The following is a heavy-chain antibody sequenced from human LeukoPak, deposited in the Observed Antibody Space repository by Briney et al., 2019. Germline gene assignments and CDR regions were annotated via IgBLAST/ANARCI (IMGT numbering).Heavy chain of an antibody. CDR2: IYHSGST. Sequence: SETLSLTCTVSGGSISSGGYYWSWIRQPPGKGLEWIGYIYHSGSTYYNPSLKSRVTISVDRSKNQFSLKLSSVTAADTAVYYCARYGSGSIDYWGQGTLVTVSS. D-gene: IGHD3-10*01. CDR3: ARYGSGSIDY. J-gene: IGHJ4*02. CDR1: GGSISSGGYY. V-gene: IGHV4-30-2*02.